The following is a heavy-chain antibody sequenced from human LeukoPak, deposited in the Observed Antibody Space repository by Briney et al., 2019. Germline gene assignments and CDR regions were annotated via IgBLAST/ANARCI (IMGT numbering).Heavy chain of an antibody. Sequence: GASVKVSCKASGYTFTGYYMHWVRQAPGQGLEWIGWINHNSGGTNYAQKFKGRVTMTRDTSISTAYMELSRLRSDDTAEYYCARKERGDTYYYDSSGHADHWGRGTLVTVSS. CDR2: INHNSGGT. V-gene: IGHV1-2*02. CDR1: GYTFTGYY. CDR3: ARKERGDTYYYDSSGHADH. D-gene: IGHD3-22*01. J-gene: IGHJ4*02.